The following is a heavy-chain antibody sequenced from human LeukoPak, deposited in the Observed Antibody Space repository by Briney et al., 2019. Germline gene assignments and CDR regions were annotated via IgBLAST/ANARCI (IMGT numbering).Heavy chain of an antibody. V-gene: IGHV1-18*01. CDR2: ISAYNGNT. CDR3: AMYYYDSSGYDVAFDI. D-gene: IGHD3-22*01. Sequence: ASVKVSCKASGYTFTSYGTSWVRQAPGQGLEWMGWISAYNGNTNYAQKLQGRVTMTTDTSTSTAYMELRSLRSDDTAVYYCAMYYYDSSGYDVAFDIWGQGTMVTVSS. CDR1: GYTFTSYG. J-gene: IGHJ3*02.